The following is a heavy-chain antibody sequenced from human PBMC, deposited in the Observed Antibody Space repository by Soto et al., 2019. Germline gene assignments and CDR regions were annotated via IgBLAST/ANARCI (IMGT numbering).Heavy chain of an antibody. D-gene: IGHD1-7*01. Sequence: GGSLILSCAASGFTFSSYGMTWVRQAPGKGLEWVSFSSATGAGTYYADSVKGRFTISRDNSKNTLYLQMTSLRADDTAVYYCAKDRRAGGNYGFYSDFWGQGALVTVSS. CDR1: GFTFSSYG. CDR2: SSATGAGT. V-gene: IGHV3-23*01. J-gene: IGHJ4*02. CDR3: AKDRRAGGNYGFYSDF.